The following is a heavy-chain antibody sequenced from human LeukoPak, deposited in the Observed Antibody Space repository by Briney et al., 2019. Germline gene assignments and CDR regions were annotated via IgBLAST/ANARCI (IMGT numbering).Heavy chain of an antibody. CDR3: AIDGLSITVTGLDWFDS. D-gene: IGHD6-19*01. J-gene: IGHJ5*01. CDR2: ISYDGSNK. V-gene: IGHV3-30*03. Sequence: GGSLRLSCAASGFTLCNYGLHWVRQAPGKGLEWVAVISYDGSNKYYADSVEGRFTISRDDSKNTLYLQMTSLKHEDTAVYYCAIDGLSITVTGLDWFDSWGQGTLVTVSS. CDR1: GFTLCNYG.